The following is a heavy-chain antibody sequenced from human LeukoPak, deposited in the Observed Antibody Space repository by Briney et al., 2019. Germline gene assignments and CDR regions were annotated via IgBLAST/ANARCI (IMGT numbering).Heavy chain of an antibody. J-gene: IGHJ4*02. D-gene: IGHD1-14*01. CDR3: VRKFATGD. CDR2: VKSDGTAT. V-gene: IGHV3-74*01. CDR1: GFTFSSHL. Sequence: GGSLRLSCAASGFTFSSHLMHWVRQAQGTGLVWVSSVKSDGTATNYADSVKGRFTISRDNAKNALYLQMNSLRVEDTAVYYCVRKFATGDWGQGTLVTVSS.